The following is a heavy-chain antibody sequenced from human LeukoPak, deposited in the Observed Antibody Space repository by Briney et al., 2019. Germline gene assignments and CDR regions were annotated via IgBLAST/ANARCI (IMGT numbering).Heavy chain of an antibody. J-gene: IGHJ3*02. V-gene: IGHV3-11*01. D-gene: IGHD2-2*01. CDR2: ISSSGSTI. CDR3: ASGQGTSSWGDPTPDAFDI. Sequence: GGSLRLSCAASGFTFSDYYMSWIRQAPGKGLEWVSYISSSGSTIFYADSVKGRFTISRDNSKNTLYLQMNSLRAEDTAVYYCASGQGTSSWGDPTPDAFDIWGQGTMVTVSS. CDR1: GFTFSDYY.